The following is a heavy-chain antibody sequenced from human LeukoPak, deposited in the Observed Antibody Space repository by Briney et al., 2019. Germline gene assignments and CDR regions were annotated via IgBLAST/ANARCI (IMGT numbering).Heavy chain of an antibody. CDR3: ARGLGTINFDY. V-gene: IGHV4-4*07. Sequence: SETLSLTCTVSGGSSSSYYWSWIRQPAGKGLEWIGRIYSSGTTNYNPSLESRVTMSVDTSKYQISLKLSSVTAADTAVYYCARGLGTINFDYWGQGTLVTVSS. D-gene: IGHD1-7*01. J-gene: IGHJ4*02. CDR2: IYSSGTT. CDR1: GGSSSSYY.